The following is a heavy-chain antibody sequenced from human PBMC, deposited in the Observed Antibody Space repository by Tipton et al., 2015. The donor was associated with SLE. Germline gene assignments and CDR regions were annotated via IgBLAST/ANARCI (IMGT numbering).Heavy chain of an antibody. J-gene: IGHJ4*02. CDR3: ARGQHQFGRFDY. CDR2: MYNSGST. V-gene: IGHV4-4*07. CDR1: GGSITSNY. Sequence: TLSLTCTVSGGSITSNYWSWIRQPAGKGLEWIGRMYNSGSTDYNPSLKSRVTMSVDTSKNQFSPKLTSVTAADTAVYYCARGQHQFGRFDYWGQGTLVTVSS. D-gene: IGHD3/OR15-3a*01.